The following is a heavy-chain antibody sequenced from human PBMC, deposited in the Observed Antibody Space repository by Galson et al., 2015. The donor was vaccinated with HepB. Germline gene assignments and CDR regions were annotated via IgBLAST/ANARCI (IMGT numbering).Heavy chain of an antibody. CDR1: RFTFSSYG. V-gene: IGHV3-30*18. CDR2: ISYDGSNK. D-gene: IGHD4-23*01. J-gene: IGHJ4*02. Sequence: SLRLSCAASRFTFSSYGMHWVRQAPGKGLEWVAVISYDGSNKYYADSVKGRFTISRDNSKNTLYLQMNSLRAEDTAVYYCAKESVEDGGYYFNYWGQGTLVTVSS. CDR3: AKESVEDGGYYFNY.